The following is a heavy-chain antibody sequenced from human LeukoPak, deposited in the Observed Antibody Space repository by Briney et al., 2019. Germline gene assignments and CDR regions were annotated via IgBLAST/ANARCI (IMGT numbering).Heavy chain of an antibody. CDR3: ARERYFDY. CDR1: GITFSSYS. CDR2: ISGGGRST. J-gene: IGHJ4*02. V-gene: IGHV3-23*01. Sequence: GGSLRLSCGASGITFSSYSMSWVRQAPGKGLEWVSTISGGGRSTDYADSVKGQFTISRDNSKNTLYLQMNSLRAEDTAVYYCARERYFDYWGQGTLVTVSS.